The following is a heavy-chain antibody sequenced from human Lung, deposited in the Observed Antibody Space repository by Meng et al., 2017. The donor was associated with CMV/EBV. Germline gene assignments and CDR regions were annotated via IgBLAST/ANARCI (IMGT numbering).Heavy chain of an antibody. CDR2: IYWNDEK. D-gene: IGHD4-23*01. J-gene: IGHJ4*02. CDR3: VHSIYGGTYFDF. Sequence: FSGFSLATGGVGVGWIHQPAGQALEWLAIIYWNDEKRHSPSLKSRLTITRDTSKNQVVLTMTNMDPVDTATYYCVHSIYGGTYFDFWGQGTLVTVSS. CDR1: GFSLATGGVG. V-gene: IGHV2-5*01.